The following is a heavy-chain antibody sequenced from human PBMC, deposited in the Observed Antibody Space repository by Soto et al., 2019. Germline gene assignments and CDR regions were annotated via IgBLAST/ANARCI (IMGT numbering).Heavy chain of an antibody. CDR1: GFTFSSYA. D-gene: IGHD2-15*01. V-gene: IGHV3-23*01. J-gene: IGHJ6*02. CDR2: ISGSGGST. CDR3: AKCRGPGSPYYYDMDV. Sequence: EVQLLESGGGLVQPGGSLRLFCAASGFTFSSYAMSWVRQAPGKGLEWVSVISGSGGSTYYAESVKGRFAISRDNSKNTLYLQVNNLRVEDTAVFYCAKCRGPGSPYYYDMDVWGQGTTVTVSS.